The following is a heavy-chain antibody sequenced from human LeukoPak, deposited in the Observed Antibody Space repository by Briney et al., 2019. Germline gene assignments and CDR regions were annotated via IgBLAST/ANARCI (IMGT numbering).Heavy chain of an antibody. J-gene: IGHJ4*02. CDR3: ARDAPGEPIVVAPAAMAH. V-gene: IGHV3-21*01. Sequence: GGSLRLSCAASGFTFSSYSMNWVRQAPGKGLEWVSSISSSSSYIYYADSVKGRFTISRDNAKNSLYLQMNSLRAEDTAVYYCARDAPGEPIVVAPAAMAHWGQGTLVTVSS. CDR2: ISSSSSYI. CDR1: GFTFSSYS. D-gene: IGHD2-2*01.